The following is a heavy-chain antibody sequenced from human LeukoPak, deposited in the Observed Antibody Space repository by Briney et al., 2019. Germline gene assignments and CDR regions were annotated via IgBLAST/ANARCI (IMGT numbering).Heavy chain of an antibody. CDR1: GGSFSGYY. V-gene: IGHV4-34*12. CDR2: IVQSGRT. J-gene: IGHJ5*02. Sequence: PSETLPLTCTVYGGSFSGYYWTWIRQPPGKGLEWIAEIVQSGRTNYSPSLESRLTLSVDTSKNQFSLKLSSVTAADTAVYYCARVRSGGWFDPWGQGTLVTVSS. D-gene: IGHD1-26*01. CDR3: ARVRSGGWFDP.